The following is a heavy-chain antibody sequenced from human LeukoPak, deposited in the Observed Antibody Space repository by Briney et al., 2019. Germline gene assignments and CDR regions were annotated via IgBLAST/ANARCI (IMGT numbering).Heavy chain of an antibody. Sequence: PGGSLRLPCAASGFTFSSYGIHWVRQAPGKGLEWVAVIGSDGRNKFYADSVTGRFTISRDNSQNTMYLQMNSLRAEDSAVYYCARDDTLAEENGFDIWGQGTMGTVSS. CDR3: ARDDTLAEENGFDI. V-gene: IGHV3-33*01. CDR2: IGSDGRNK. J-gene: IGHJ3*02. CDR1: GFTFSSYG. D-gene: IGHD3-9*01.